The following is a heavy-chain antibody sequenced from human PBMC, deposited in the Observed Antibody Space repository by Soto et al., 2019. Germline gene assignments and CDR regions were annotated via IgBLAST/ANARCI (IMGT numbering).Heavy chain of an antibody. CDR3: ARESHYYDSSGYLDY. CDR1: GGTFSSYA. D-gene: IGHD3-22*01. CDR2: IIPIFGTA. Sequence: SVNVSCKASGGTFSSYAISWVRQAAGQGLEWMGGIIPIFGTANYAQKFQGRVTITADESTSTAYMELSSLRSEDTAVYYCARESHYYDSSGYLDYWGQGTMVTVSS. J-gene: IGHJ4*03. V-gene: IGHV1-69*13.